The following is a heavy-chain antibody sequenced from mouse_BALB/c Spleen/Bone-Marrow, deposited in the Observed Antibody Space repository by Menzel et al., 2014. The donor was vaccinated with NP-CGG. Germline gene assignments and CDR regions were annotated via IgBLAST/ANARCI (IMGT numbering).Heavy chain of an antibody. CDR2: ILPGSGNT. D-gene: IGHD1-1*01. V-gene: IGHV1-9*01. CDR1: GYTFSSYW. Sequence: VQLQQSGAELMKPGASVKISCKATGYTFSSYWIEWVKQRPGHGLEWIGEILPGSGNTNYNEKFKGKATFTADTSSNTAYMQLSNLTSEDSAVYYCAREDITTVVEMDYWGQGTSVTVSS. J-gene: IGHJ4*01. CDR3: AREDITTVVEMDY.